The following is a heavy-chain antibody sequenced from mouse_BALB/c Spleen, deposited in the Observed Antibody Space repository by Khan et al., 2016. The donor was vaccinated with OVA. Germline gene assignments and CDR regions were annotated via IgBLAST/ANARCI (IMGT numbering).Heavy chain of an antibody. Sequence: QVQLQQSGAELARPGASVKLSCKASGYTFTDYYINWVKQRTGQGLEWIAEISPGSGDTYYNEKFKGKATLTADKSSSTVYMQLSSLIAEAAAVYFCARRNYFGYTFAYWGQGTLVTVSA. CDR1: GYTFTDYY. V-gene: IGHV1-77*01. D-gene: IGHD1-2*01. CDR2: ISPGSGDT. CDR3: ARRNYFGYTFAY. J-gene: IGHJ3*01.